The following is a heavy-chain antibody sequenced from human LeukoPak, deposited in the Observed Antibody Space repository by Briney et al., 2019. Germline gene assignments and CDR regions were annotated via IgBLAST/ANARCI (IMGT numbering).Heavy chain of an antibody. D-gene: IGHD2-2*01. CDR3: ARDDPSIWCSSTSCLPPGCFGY. CDR1: GYTFTRHG. J-gene: IGHJ4*02. CDR2: ISGYNGDT. V-gene: IGHV1-18*01. Sequence: ASVKVSCKASGYTFTRHGFSWVRQAPGQGLEWMGWISGYNGDTIYAQKFQGRVTMTKDTATSTGYMELRSLRSDDTAVYYCARDDPSIWCSSTSCLPPGCFGYWGQGTLVTVSS.